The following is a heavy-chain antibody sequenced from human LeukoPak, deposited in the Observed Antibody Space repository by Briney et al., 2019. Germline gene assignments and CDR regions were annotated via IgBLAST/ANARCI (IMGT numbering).Heavy chain of an antibody. CDR3: ATQYSYGYRYFDY. J-gene: IGHJ4*02. Sequence: GSLRLSCAASGFTFSSYSMNWVRQAPGKGLEWVSSISSSSSYIYYADSVKGRFTISRDNAKNSLYLQMNSLRAEDTAVYYCATQYSYGYRYFDYWGQGTLVTVSS. CDR1: GFTFSSYS. D-gene: IGHD5-18*01. V-gene: IGHV3-21*01. CDR2: ISSSSSYI.